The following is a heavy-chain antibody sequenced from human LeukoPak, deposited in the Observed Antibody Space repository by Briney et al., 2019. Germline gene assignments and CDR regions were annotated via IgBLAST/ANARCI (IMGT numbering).Heavy chain of an antibody. Sequence: RPSETLSLTCTVSGGSISSGGYYWSWIRQHPGKGLEWIGYIYYTGTTYYNSSLKSRLTISVDTSENQFSLKLSSVTAADTAVYYCAGIVAAANAAFDIWGQGTMVTVSS. CDR3: AGIVAAANAAFDI. D-gene: IGHD3-16*02. CDR1: GGSISSGGYY. J-gene: IGHJ3*02. CDR2: IYYTGTT. V-gene: IGHV4-31*03.